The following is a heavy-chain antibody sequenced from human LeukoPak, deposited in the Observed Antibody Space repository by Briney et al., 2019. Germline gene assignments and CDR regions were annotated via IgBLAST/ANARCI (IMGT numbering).Heavy chain of an antibody. CDR3: ARDHGSSGWYETVDY. Sequence: RSSETLSLTCAVYGGSFSGYYWSWVRQAPGKGLEWVSAISGSGGSTYYADSVKGRFTISRDNSKNTLYLQMNSLRAEDTAVYYCARDHGSSGWYETVDYWGQGTLVTVSS. CDR2: ISGSGGST. D-gene: IGHD6-19*01. J-gene: IGHJ4*02. CDR1: GGSFSGYY. V-gene: IGHV3-23*01.